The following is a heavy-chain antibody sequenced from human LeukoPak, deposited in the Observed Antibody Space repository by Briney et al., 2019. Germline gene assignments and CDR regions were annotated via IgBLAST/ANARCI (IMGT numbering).Heavy chain of an antibody. CDR3: AKDTSARRGSLNG. D-gene: IGHD3-16*02. CDR2: ITDSGGST. CDR1: GLTLSNSA. V-gene: IGHV3-23*01. Sequence: GGSLRLSCAASGLTLSNSAMGWVRQAPGKGLEWVSAITDSGGSTSYADSVRGRFTISRDNSKNTLYLQMNSLRAEDTAVYYCAKDTSARRGSLNGWGQGTLVTVSS. J-gene: IGHJ4*02.